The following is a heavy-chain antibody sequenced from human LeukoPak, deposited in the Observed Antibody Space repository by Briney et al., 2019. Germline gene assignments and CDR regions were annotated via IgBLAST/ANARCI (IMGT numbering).Heavy chain of an antibody. Sequence: GGSLRLSGAASGFTVSSYGRTWFRLAPGKGLEWVSAFSATDGSAQYAESVKGRFTISRDNSKNSLYLQMNSLRDEDTAVYYCAKARIAAAGTGAFDVWGQGTMVTVSS. J-gene: IGHJ3*01. D-gene: IGHD6-13*01. CDR1: GFTVSSYG. CDR2: FSATDGSA. CDR3: AKARIAAAGTGAFDV. V-gene: IGHV3-23*01.